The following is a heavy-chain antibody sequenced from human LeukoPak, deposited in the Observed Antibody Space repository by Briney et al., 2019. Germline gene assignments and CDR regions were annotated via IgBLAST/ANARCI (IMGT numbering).Heavy chain of an antibody. Sequence: SETLSLTCAVYGGSFSGYYWSWIRQPPGKGLEWIGEINHSGSTNYNPSLKSRVTISVDTSKNQFSLKLSSVTAADTAVYYCARGLVVNAFDIWGQGTMVTVSS. V-gene: IGHV4-34*01. J-gene: IGHJ3*02. CDR3: ARGLVVNAFDI. CDR1: GGSFSGYY. D-gene: IGHD3-22*01. CDR2: INHSGST.